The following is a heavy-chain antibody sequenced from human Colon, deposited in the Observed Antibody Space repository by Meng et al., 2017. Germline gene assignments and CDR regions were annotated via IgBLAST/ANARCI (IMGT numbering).Heavy chain of an antibody. V-gene: IGHV4-4*02. Sequence: GQLPGSGPGLVKPSETLSLTCAGSGGSISRSDWWSWVRQPPGKGLEWIGETSHSGSTNYSPSLKSRVTISLDKSKNQLSLKLNSVTAADTAVYYCASSDYYRSDYWGQGTLVTVSS. CDR3: ASSDYYRSDY. J-gene: IGHJ4*02. D-gene: IGHD3-22*01. CDR2: TSHSGST. CDR1: GGSISRSDW.